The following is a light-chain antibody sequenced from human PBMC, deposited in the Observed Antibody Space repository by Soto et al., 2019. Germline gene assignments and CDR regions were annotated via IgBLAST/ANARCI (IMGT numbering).Light chain of an antibody. V-gene: IGLV2-14*01. Sequence: QSVLTQPASVSGSPGQSITISCTGTISDVGGYNYVSWYQQHPGKAPKLMIYDVSNRPSGVSNRFSGSKSGNTASLTISGLQAEDEADYYCSSYTSSSAYVFGTGTQLTVL. CDR3: SSYTSSSAYV. CDR1: ISDVGGYNY. CDR2: DVS. J-gene: IGLJ1*01.